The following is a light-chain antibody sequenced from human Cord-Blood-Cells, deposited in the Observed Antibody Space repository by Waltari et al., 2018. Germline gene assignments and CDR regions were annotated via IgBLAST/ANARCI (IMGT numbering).Light chain of an antibody. CDR1: QSISSY. Sequence: DIQMTQSPSSLSASVGDRVTITCRASQSISSYLHWYQQKPVKAPKLLIYAASSLQSWVPSRFSGSGSETDFTLTISSLQPEDFATYYCQQSYSTPYTFGQGTKLEIK. CDR3: QQSYSTPYT. V-gene: IGKV1-39*01. J-gene: IGKJ2*01. CDR2: AAS.